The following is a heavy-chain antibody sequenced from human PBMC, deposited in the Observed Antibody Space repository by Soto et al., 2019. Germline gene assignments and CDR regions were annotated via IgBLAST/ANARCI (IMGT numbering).Heavy chain of an antibody. D-gene: IGHD4-17*01. J-gene: IGHJ4*02. CDR1: GGSISSGGYY. V-gene: IGHV4-31*03. Sequence: SETLSLTCTVSGGSISSGGYYWSWIRQHPGKGLEWIGYIYYSGSTYYNPSLKSRVTISVETSKNQFSLKLSSVTAADTAVYYCARSYDYGDPTNRNFDYWGQGTLVTVSS. CDR3: ARSYDYGDPTNRNFDY. CDR2: IYYSGST.